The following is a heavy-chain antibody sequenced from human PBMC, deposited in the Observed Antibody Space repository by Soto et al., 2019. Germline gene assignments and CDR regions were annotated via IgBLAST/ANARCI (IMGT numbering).Heavy chain of an antibody. J-gene: IGHJ4*02. V-gene: IGHV1-69*01. CDR2: IIPIFGTA. CDR3: ARDYYDILTGYYKFFDY. CDR1: GGTFSSYA. Sequence: QVQLVQSGAEVKKPGSSVKVSCKASGGTFSSYAISWVRQAPGQGLEWMGGIIPIFGTANYVQKFQGRVTITADESTSTAYMELSSLRSEDTAVDYCARDYYDILTGYYKFFDYWGQGTLVTVSS. D-gene: IGHD3-9*01.